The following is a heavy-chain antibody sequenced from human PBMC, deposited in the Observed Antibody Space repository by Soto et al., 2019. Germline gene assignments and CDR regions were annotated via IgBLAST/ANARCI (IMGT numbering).Heavy chain of an antibody. Sequence: EVQLLESGGDLVQPGGSLRLSCAASGFTFSSYAMSWVRQAPGKGLEWVSAISGGGGSTYYADSVKGRFTISRDNSKNMLYLQMNSLRAEDTATYYCAKDWKSGWVGGFDYWGQGTLVTVSS. D-gene: IGHD6-19*01. V-gene: IGHV3-23*01. CDR2: ISGGGGST. CDR1: GFTFSSYA. J-gene: IGHJ4*02. CDR3: AKDWKSGWVGGFDY.